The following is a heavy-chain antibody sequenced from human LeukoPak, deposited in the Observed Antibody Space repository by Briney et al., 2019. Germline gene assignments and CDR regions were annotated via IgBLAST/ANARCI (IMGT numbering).Heavy chain of an antibody. J-gene: IGHJ3*02. D-gene: IGHD3-22*01. CDR3: ASPLGGYDSSGPDAFDI. V-gene: IGHV1-69*04. CDR2: IIPILGIA. CDR1: GGTFISYA. Sequence: SVTVSCKASGGTFISYAISWVRQAPGQGLEWMGRIIPILGIANYARKFQGRVTITADKSTSTAYMELSSLRSEDTAVYYCASPLGGYDSSGPDAFDIWGQGTMVTVSS.